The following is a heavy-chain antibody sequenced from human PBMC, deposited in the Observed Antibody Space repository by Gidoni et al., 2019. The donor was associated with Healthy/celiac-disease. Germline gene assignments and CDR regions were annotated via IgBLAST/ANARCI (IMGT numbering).Heavy chain of an antibody. Sequence: QVQLVQSGAEVKKPGASVKVSCKASGYTFTSYAMPWVRQATGQRLEWKGWINAGNGNTKYSQKFQGRVTITRDTSASTAYMELSSLRSEDTAVYYCARDSPPSVATISTYYYYGMDVWGQGTTVTVSS. D-gene: IGHD5-12*01. V-gene: IGHV1-3*01. CDR3: ARDSPPSVATISTYYYYGMDV. CDR1: GYTFTSYA. J-gene: IGHJ6*02. CDR2: INAGNGNT.